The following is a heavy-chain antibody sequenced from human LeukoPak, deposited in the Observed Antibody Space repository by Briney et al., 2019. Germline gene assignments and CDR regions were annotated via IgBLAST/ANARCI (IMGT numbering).Heavy chain of an antibody. CDR3: ARALAQITMVRGPPNWFDP. CDR1: DYSISSGYY. CDR2: IYHSGST. D-gene: IGHD3-10*01. J-gene: IGHJ5*02. V-gene: IGHV4-38-2*01. Sequence: ASETLSLTCAVSDYSISSGYYWGWIRQPPGKGLEWIGSIYHSGSTYCNPSLKSRVTISVDTSKNQFSLKLSSVTAADTAVYYCARALAQITMVRGPPNWFDPWGQGTLVTVSS.